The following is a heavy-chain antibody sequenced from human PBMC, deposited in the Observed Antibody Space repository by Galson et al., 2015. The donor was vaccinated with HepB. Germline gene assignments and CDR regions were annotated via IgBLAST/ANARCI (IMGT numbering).Heavy chain of an antibody. J-gene: IGHJ4*02. CDR1: GYTFTSYG. V-gene: IGHV1-18*01. Sequence: SVKVSCKASGYTFTSYGLSWVRQAPGHGPEWMGWISTYSGNTNYAQKFQDRVTMTTDTSTSTAYMEMRSLRTDDTAVYYCARYVNYVRYYWGQGTLVTVSS. CDR3: ARYVNYVRYY. CDR2: ISTYSGNT. D-gene: IGHD3-10*02.